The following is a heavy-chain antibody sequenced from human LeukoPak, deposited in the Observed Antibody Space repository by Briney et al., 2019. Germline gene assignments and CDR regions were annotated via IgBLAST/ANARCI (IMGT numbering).Heavy chain of an antibody. V-gene: IGHV4-39*01. D-gene: IGHD2-15*01. J-gene: IGHJ4*02. CDR1: GGSISSSGFY. CDR3: ARHRMPDALASAFDY. Sequence: PSETLSLTCTVSGGSISSSGFYWDWIRQPPGKGLEWIGAIFYSGNTYYNPSLKSRVTISVDTSKNQFSLKLSSVTAADTAVYYCARHRMPDALASAFDYWGQGTLVTVSS. CDR2: IFYSGNT.